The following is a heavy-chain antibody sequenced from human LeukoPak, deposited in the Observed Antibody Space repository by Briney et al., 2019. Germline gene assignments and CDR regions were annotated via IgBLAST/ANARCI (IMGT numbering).Heavy chain of an antibody. D-gene: IGHD6-6*01. CDR1: GGTFSSYA. Sequence: ASVKVSCKASGGTFSSYAISWVRQAPGQGLEWMGGIIPIFGTANYAQKFQGRVTITADESTSTAYMELSSLRSEDTAVYYCARGYSSSSLHWFDPWGQGTLVTVSS. V-gene: IGHV1-69*13. CDR3: ARGYSSSSLHWFDP. J-gene: IGHJ5*02. CDR2: IIPIFGTA.